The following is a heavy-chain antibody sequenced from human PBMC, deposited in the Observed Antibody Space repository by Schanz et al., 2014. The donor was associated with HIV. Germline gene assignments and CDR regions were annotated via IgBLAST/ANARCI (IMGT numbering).Heavy chain of an antibody. CDR3: AKDMGSGSYETFDI. CDR1: GFTFSRYW. CDR2: IKQDGSEK. D-gene: IGHD1-26*01. Sequence: EVQLVESGGCLVQPGGSLRLSCAASGFTFSRYWMSWVRQAPGKGLEWVANIKQDGSEKYYVDSVKGRFTISRDNAKNSLYLQMNSLRAEDTALYYCAKDMGSGSYETFDIWGQGTMVTVSS. V-gene: IGHV3-7*03. J-gene: IGHJ3*02.